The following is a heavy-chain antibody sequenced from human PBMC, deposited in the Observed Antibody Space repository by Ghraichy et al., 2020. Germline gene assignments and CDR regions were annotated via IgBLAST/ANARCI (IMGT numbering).Heavy chain of an antibody. V-gene: IGHV4-34*01. CDR2: NNHRGST. CDR1: GGSFSDYY. CDR3: ASTSYDILTGYQPLDT. J-gene: IGHJ5*02. Sequence: SETLSLTCAVYGGSFSDYYWTWIRQPPGKGLQWIGENNHRGSTNYNPSLKSRVTISLDTSRNQFSLKLNSVTAADTAVYYCASTSYDILTGYQPLDTWGQGTLVTVSS. D-gene: IGHD3-9*01.